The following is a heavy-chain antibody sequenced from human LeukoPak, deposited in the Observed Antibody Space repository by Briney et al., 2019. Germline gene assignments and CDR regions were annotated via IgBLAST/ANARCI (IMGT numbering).Heavy chain of an antibody. CDR1: GGSFSGYD. V-gene: IGHV4-34*01. J-gene: IGHJ5*02. Sequence: PSETLSLSCTVYGGSFSGYDWSWIRQPPGKGLEWIGEIHHSGVTNYNPSLKSRVNISVDTSKNQFSLKVSSVIAADTAVYYCARVGYRDSSGLVTDNWFDPWGQGTPVTVSS. CDR3: ARVGYRDSSGLVTDNWFDP. CDR2: IHHSGVT. D-gene: IGHD3-22*01.